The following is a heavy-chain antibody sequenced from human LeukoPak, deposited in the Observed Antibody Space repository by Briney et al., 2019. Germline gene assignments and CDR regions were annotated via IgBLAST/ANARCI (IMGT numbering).Heavy chain of an antibody. V-gene: IGHV3-74*01. D-gene: IGHD3-10*01. Sequence: GGSLRLSCAASGFTFSSYWMHWVRQTPGRGLMWVSRIESDGSTIYADSVKDRFTISRDNGKNTVYLQMNSLRVDDTAMYYCARAVTYFYGSVTYDWFDPWGQGTLVTVSS. CDR1: GFTFSSYW. CDR3: ARAVTYFYGSVTYDWFDP. CDR2: IESDGST. J-gene: IGHJ5*02.